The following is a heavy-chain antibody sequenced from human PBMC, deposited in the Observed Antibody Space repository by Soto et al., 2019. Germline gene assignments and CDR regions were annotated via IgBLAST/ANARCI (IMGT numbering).Heavy chain of an antibody. D-gene: IGHD3-22*01. CDR3: ARTYYYDRSGYPVAFDI. CDR2: IYYSGST. Sequence: SETLSLTCTVSGGSISSYYCSWIRQPPGKGLEWIGYIYYSGSTNYNPSLKSRVTISVDTSKNQFSLKLSSVTAADTAVYYCARTYYYDRSGYPVAFDIWGQGTMVSVSS. J-gene: IGHJ3*02. CDR1: GGSISSYY. V-gene: IGHV4-59*01.